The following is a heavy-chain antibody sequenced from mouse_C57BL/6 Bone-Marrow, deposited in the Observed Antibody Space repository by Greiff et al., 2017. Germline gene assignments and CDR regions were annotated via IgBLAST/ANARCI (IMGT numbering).Heavy chain of an antibody. Sequence: VQLQQSGAELVRPGTSVKMSSKASGYTFTNYWIGWAKQRPGHGLEWIGDIYPGGGYTNYNEKFKGKATLTADKSSSTAYMQFSSLTSEDSAIYYCARIYYGKGYAMDYWGQGTSVTVSS. CDR2: IYPGGGYT. CDR1: GYTFTNYW. CDR3: ARIYYGKGYAMDY. J-gene: IGHJ4*01. D-gene: IGHD2-1*01. V-gene: IGHV1-63*01.